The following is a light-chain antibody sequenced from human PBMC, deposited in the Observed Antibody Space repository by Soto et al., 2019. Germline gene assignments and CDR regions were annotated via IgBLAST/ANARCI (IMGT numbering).Light chain of an antibody. CDR1: QSVSSSR. J-gene: IGKJ2*01. CDR3: QQYDTSPHT. CDR2: RAS. Sequence: EIVLTQSPGALSLSPGESATLSCRASQSVSSSRVAWYQQKPGQAPRLLIYRASSRATGIPDRFSGVGSETDFTLTISRLEPEDFAVYYCQQYDTSPHTFGQGTKLEIK. V-gene: IGKV3-20*01.